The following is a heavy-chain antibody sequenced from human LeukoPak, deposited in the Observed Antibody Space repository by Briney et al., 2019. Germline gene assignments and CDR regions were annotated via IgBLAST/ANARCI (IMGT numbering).Heavy chain of an antibody. Sequence: GESLKISCKGSGYSFTSYWIGWVRQMPGKGLEWMGIIYPGDSDTRYSASFQGQVTISADKSINTAYLQWSSLKASDTAMYYCARLVATTYALLDYWGQGTLVTVSS. V-gene: IGHV5-51*01. J-gene: IGHJ4*02. CDR2: IYPGDSDT. D-gene: IGHD5-24*01. CDR3: ARLVATTYALLDY. CDR1: GYSFTSYW.